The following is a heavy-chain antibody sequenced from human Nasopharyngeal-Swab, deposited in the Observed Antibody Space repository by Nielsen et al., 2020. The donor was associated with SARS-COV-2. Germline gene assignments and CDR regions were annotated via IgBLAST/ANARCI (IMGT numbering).Heavy chain of an antibody. CDR3: ARAPVPDASIDY. D-gene: IGHD2-2*01. CDR1: GFTFSSYA. J-gene: IGHJ4*02. Sequence: GGSLRLSCAASGFTFSSYAMHWVRQAPGKGLEWVAVISYDGSNKYYAVSVKGRFTITRDNSKNTLYLQMNRLRAEDTAVYYCARAPVPDASIDYWGQGTLVTVSS. CDR2: ISYDGSNK. V-gene: IGHV3-30-3*01.